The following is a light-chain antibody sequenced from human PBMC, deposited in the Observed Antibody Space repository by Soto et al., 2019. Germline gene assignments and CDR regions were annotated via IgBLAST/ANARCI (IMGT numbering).Light chain of an antibody. CDR3: AAWDDSLSGVV. CDR2: RNN. CDR1: SSNIGTNY. V-gene: IGLV1-47*01. J-gene: IGLJ2*01. Sequence: QSVLTQPPSASGTPGQRVTISCSGSSSNIGTNYVYWYQQLPGTAPTLLIYRNNQRPSGVPDRFSGSKSGTSASLDISGLRSEDEADYYCAAWDDSLSGVVFGGGTKVTVL.